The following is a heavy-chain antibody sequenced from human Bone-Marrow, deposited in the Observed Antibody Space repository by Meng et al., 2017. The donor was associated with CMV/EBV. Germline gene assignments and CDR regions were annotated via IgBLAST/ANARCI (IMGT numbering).Heavy chain of an antibody. CDR2: IRYDGSDE. J-gene: IGHJ5*01. CDR1: GFTFSSYW. V-gene: IGHV3-30*02. CDR3: AKARAVGWVSSGWYFGGFDS. Sequence: GESLKISCAASGFTFSSYWMSWVRQAPGKGLEWVAFIRYDGSDEYYVDSLKGRFTISRDNSKDSLCLSMNSLRPDDTAIYYCAKARAVGWVSSGWYFGGFDSWGHGTMVTVFS. D-gene: IGHD6-19*01.